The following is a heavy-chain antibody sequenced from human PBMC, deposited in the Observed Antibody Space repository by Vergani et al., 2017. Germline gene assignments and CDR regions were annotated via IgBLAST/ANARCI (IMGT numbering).Heavy chain of an antibody. V-gene: IGHV2-5*04. CDR3: VYRKKTCGTTGCYYPIYYYYYMDV. Sequence: QITLMESGATLVKPTQTLTLTCTFSGFSLNTRGVSVAWIRQPPGKALDWLALIYWNDDQHYSPSLNNRVTITKDTSKTQVVLTMTNMDYVDTGTYYCVYRKKTCGTTGCYYPIYYYYYMDVWGKGTTVTVSS. D-gene: IGHD1-7*01. J-gene: IGHJ6*03. CDR2: IYWNDDQ. CDR1: GFSLNTRGVS.